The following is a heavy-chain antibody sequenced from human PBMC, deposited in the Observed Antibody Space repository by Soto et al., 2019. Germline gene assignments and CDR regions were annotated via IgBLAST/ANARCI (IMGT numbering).Heavy chain of an antibody. Sequence: GASVKVSCKASGYTFTGYYMHWVRQAPGQGLERMRWINPNSGGTNYAQKFQGWVTMTRDTSISTAYMELSRLRSDDTAVYYCARDQRDYVWGSYRYTRARGAFDIWGQGTMVTVSS. D-gene: IGHD3-16*02. J-gene: IGHJ3*02. CDR1: GYTFTGYY. V-gene: IGHV1-2*04. CDR3: ARDQRDYVWGSYRYTRARGAFDI. CDR2: INPNSGGT.